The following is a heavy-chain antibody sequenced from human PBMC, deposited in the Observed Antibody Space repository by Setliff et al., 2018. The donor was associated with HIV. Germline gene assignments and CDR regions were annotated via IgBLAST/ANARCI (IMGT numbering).Heavy chain of an antibody. J-gene: IGHJ4*02. CDR3: ARGLSFYDPGGFDY. V-gene: IGHV4-4*09. D-gene: IGHD3-22*01. CDR2: IYTSGST. Sequence: SETLSLTCTVSGGSISSYYWSWTRQPPGKGLEWIGYIYTSGSTNYNPSLKSRVTISVDTSKNQFSLRLSSVTAADTAVYYCARGLSFYDPGGFDYWGQGTLVTVSS. CDR1: GGSISSYY.